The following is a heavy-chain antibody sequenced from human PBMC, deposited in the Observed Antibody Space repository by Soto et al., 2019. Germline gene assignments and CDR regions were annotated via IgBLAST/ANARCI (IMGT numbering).Heavy chain of an antibody. J-gene: IGHJ6*03. D-gene: IGHD3-9*01. Sequence: GVSLRLSCAASGFTFSSYGMHWVRLAPGKGLAKVAVIWYDGSNKYYADSVQRLFTISRDNSKNTLNLHMNSLRAEDTAVYYCAWSGLDSLNGYPSLDHYYYMDDWGKGTTVTVSS. CDR3: AWSGLDSLNGYPSLDHYYYMDD. CDR2: IWYDGSNK. V-gene: IGHV3-33*01. CDR1: GFTFSSYG.